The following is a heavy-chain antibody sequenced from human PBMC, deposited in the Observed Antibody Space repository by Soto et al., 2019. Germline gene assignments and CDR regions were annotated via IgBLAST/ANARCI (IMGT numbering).Heavy chain of an antibody. J-gene: IGHJ6*03. Sequence: SETLSLTCAVYGGSFSGYYWSWIRQPPGKGLEWIGEINHSGSTNYNPSLKSRVTISVDTSKNQFSLKLSSVTAADTAVYYCARGYCTNGVCASDYYYYYMDGWGKGTTVTVSS. CDR3: ARGYCTNGVCASDYYYYYMDG. CDR2: INHSGST. CDR1: GGSFSGYY. D-gene: IGHD2-8*01. V-gene: IGHV4-34*01.